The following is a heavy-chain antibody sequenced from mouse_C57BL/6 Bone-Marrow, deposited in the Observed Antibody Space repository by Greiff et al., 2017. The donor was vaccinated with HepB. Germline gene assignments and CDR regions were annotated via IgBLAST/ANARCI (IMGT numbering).Heavy chain of an antibody. CDR2: ISDGGSYT. CDR1: GFTFSSYA. J-gene: IGHJ2*01. CDR3: ARGKIYFDY. Sequence: EVKLMESGGGLVKPGGSLKLSCAASGFTFSSYAMSWVRQTPEKRLEWVATISDGGSYTYYPDNVKGRFTISRDNDKNNLYLQMSHLKSEDTAMYYCARGKIYFDYWGQGTTLTVSS. V-gene: IGHV5-4*03.